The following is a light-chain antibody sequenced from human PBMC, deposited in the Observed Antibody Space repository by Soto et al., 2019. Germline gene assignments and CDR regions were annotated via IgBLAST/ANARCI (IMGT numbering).Light chain of an antibody. V-gene: IGKV3-15*01. CDR1: QPIASN. CDR3: QQYNNWPYT. J-gene: IGKJ2*01. Sequence: ILMTQSPATMSVSPGERAGLSCRARQPIASNVAWYQQRPGQPPRLLIFGASTRASDVPDGFTGSGSGTQFTLTIASLHSEDFAVYFCQQYNNWPYTFGQGTKVDIK. CDR2: GAS.